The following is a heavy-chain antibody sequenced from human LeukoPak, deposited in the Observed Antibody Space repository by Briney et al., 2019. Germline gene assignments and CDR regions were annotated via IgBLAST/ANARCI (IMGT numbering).Heavy chain of an antibody. Sequence: ASVTVSCKVSGYTLTELSMHWVRQAPGKGLEWMGGFDPEDGETIYAQKFQGRVTMTEDTSTDTAYMELSSLRSEDTAVYYCATDRGRALRYFDWNYYYGMDVWGQGATVTVSS. CDR1: GYTLTELS. V-gene: IGHV1-24*01. J-gene: IGHJ6*02. CDR3: ATDRGRALRYFDWNYYYGMDV. CDR2: FDPEDGET. D-gene: IGHD3-9*01.